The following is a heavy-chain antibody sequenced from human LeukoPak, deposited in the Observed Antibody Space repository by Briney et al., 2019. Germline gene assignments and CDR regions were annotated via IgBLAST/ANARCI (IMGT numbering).Heavy chain of an antibody. J-gene: IGHJ4*02. CDR2: ISDAGATT. D-gene: IGHD1-14*01. Sequence: PGGSLRLSCAASGFTFSSYAMSWVRQAPGKGLEWVSGISDAGATTYYADSVKGRFTISRSQSTNTLYLQMDSLRAEDTSLYYCARGGTTWHGFDSWGQGTLVTVSS. V-gene: IGHV3-23*01. CDR3: ARGGTTWHGFDS. CDR1: GFTFSSYA.